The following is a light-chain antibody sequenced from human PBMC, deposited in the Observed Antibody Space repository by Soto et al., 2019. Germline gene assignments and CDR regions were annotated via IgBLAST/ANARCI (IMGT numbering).Light chain of an antibody. Sequence: QSALTQPASVSGSPGQSITISCTGTSSDVGGYNYASWYQQHPGKAPKLMIYEVSNRPSGVSNRHYGSKSGNTASLTISGLQAEDEADYSCSTYTSSSTVVFGGRTKLTVL. CDR1: SSDVGGYNY. CDR2: EVS. CDR3: STYTSSSTVV. J-gene: IGLJ2*01. V-gene: IGLV2-14*01.